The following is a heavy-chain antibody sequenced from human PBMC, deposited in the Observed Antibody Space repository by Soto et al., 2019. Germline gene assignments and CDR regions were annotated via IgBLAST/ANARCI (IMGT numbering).Heavy chain of an antibody. CDR1: GFTFSNYA. D-gene: IGHD3-10*01. J-gene: IGHJ5*02. V-gene: IGHV3-23*01. Sequence: PGGSLRLSCAASGFTFSNYAMNWVRQAPGKGLEWVSGISDSGGSTYYADSVKGRFTLSRDTSKNTLYLQMNSLRAEDTAVYYCSKDFLSGSYFFWFDTWGQGTLVTVSS. CDR2: ISDSGGST. CDR3: SKDFLSGSYFFWFDT.